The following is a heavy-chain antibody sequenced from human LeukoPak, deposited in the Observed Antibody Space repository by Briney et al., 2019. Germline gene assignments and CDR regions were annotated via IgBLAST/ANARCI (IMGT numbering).Heavy chain of an antibody. CDR1: GGSISSDYY. V-gene: IGHV4-30-4*08. CDR2: IYNSGNT. J-gene: IGHJ6*04. Sequence: PSQTLSLTCTVSGGSISSDYYWSWIRQPPGKGLEWIGYIYNSGNTYYNPSLKSRVTISADTSKNQFSLELRSVTAADTAVYYCVRENVWGRGTTVTVSS. CDR3: VRENV.